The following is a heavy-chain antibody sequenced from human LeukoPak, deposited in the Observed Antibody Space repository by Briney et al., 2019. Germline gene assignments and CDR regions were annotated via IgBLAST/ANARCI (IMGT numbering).Heavy chain of an antibody. CDR2: ISSSGDTI. V-gene: IGHV3-11*01. Sequence: PGGSLRLSCAASGFTFSNYYMSWIRQAPGKGLEWISYISSSGDTIFYADSVKGRCTISRDNAKNSLYLQMNSLRAEDTALYCCAKDIQGSSYYMDVWGKGTTVTISS. CDR3: AKDIQGSSYYMDV. J-gene: IGHJ6*03. D-gene: IGHD2-2*01. CDR1: GFTFSNYY.